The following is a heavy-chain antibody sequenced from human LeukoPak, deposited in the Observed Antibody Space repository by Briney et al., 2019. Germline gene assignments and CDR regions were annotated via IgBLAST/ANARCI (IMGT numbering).Heavy chain of an antibody. V-gene: IGHV4-39*07. Sequence: PSETLSLTCTVSGGSISSSSYYWGWIRQPPGKGLEWIGSIYHSGSTYYNPSLKSRVTISVDTSKNQFSLKLSSVTAADTAVYYCASLYSSGWLNYWGQGTLVTVSS. J-gene: IGHJ4*02. CDR2: IYHSGST. D-gene: IGHD6-19*01. CDR3: ASLYSSGWLNY. CDR1: GGSISSSSYY.